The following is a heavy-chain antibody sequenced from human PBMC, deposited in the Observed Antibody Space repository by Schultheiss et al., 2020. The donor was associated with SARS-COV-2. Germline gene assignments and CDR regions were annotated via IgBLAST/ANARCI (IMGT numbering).Heavy chain of an antibody. CDR1: GGSFSGYY. J-gene: IGHJ4*02. CDR3: ASRPTGIAVAGTDY. Sequence: SETLSLTCAVYGGSFSGYYWSWIRQPPGKGLEWIGEINHSGGANYNPSLKSRVTISVDTSKNQFSLKLSSVTAADTAVYYCASRPTGIAVAGTDYWGQGTLVTVSS. D-gene: IGHD6-19*01. CDR2: INHSGGA. V-gene: IGHV4-34*01.